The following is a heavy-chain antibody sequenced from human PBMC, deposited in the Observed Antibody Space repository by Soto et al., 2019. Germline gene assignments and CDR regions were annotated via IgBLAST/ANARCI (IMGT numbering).Heavy chain of an antibody. V-gene: IGHV3-30*18. CDR3: AQAEVTVVTPDYFDY. Sequence: QVQLVESGGGVVQPGRSLRLSCAASGFTFSSYGMHWVRQAPGKGLEWVAVISYDGSNKYYADSVKGRFTISRDNSKNTLYLQMNSLRAEDTAVYYCAQAEVTVVTPDYFDYWGQGTLVTVSS. D-gene: IGHD3-16*01. CDR2: ISYDGSNK. J-gene: IGHJ4*02. CDR1: GFTFSSYG.